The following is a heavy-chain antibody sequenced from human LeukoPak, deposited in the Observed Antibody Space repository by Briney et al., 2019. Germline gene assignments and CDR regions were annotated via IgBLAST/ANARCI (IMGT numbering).Heavy chain of an antibody. V-gene: IGHV4-39*07. CDR3: ARGPLAQQLLNAFDI. Sequence: SETLSLTCTVSGGSISSYYWGWIRQPPGKGLEWIGSIYYSGSTYYNPSLKSRVTISVDTSKNQFSLKLSSVTAADTAVYYCARGPLAQQLLNAFDIWGQGTMVTVSS. J-gene: IGHJ3*02. CDR2: IYYSGST. D-gene: IGHD6-13*01. CDR1: GGSISSYY.